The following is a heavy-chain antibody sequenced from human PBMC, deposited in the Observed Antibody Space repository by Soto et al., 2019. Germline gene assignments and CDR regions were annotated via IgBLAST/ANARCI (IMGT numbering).Heavy chain of an antibody. Sequence: QVQLVESGGGVVQPGRSLRLSCAASGFIFSSYGMHWVRQAPGKGLEWVAVISYEGSHTYYADSVKGRFTITRDNSKNTLYLQMNSMRPEDTAVYYCAKEVHCGGGSCSWSEGFAYWGQGTRLTVSS. J-gene: IGHJ4*02. CDR2: ISYEGSHT. V-gene: IGHV3-30*18. D-gene: IGHD2-15*01. CDR3: AKEVHCGGGSCSWSEGFAY. CDR1: GFIFSSYG.